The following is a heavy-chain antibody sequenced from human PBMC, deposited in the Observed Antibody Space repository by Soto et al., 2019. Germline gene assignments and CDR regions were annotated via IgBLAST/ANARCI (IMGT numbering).Heavy chain of an antibody. J-gene: IGHJ4*02. Sequence: GGSLRLSCAASGFTFSSYAMSWVRQAPGKGLEWVSAISGSGGSTYYADSVKGRFTISRDNSKNTLYLQMNSLRAEDTAVYYCAKVWGDYGDYEGAGPWGQGTLVTVSS. D-gene: IGHD4-17*01. CDR1: GFTFSSYA. V-gene: IGHV3-23*01. CDR2: ISGSGGST. CDR3: AKVWGDYGDYEGAGP.